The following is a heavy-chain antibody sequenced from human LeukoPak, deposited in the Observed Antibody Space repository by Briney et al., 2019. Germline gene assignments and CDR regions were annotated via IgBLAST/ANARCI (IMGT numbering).Heavy chain of an antibody. D-gene: IGHD6-19*01. V-gene: IGHV3-48*01. Sequence: GGSLRLSCAASGFTFSSCSMNWVRQAPGKGLEWVSYISSSSSTIYYADSVKGRFTISRDNAKNSLYLQMNSLRAEDTAVYYCARAIEVAVAGINWFDPWGQGTLVTVSS. CDR3: ARAIEVAVAGINWFDP. J-gene: IGHJ5*02. CDR2: ISSSSSTI. CDR1: GFTFSSCS.